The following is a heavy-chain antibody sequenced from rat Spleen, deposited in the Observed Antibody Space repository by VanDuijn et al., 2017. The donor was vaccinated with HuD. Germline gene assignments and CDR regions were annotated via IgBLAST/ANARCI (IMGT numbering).Heavy chain of an antibody. V-gene: IGHV5-25*01. CDR1: GFTFSTFP. CDR3: VRHGYTRYYFDY. CDR2: ISSGGGGT. Sequence: EVQLVEYGGGLVQPGRSMKLSCTASGFTFSTFPMVWVRQAPKKGLEWVASISSGGGGTYYAESVEGRFTISRDNVKSTLYRQMDSLRSEDTASYYCVRHGYTRYYFDYWGQGVMVTVSS. D-gene: IGHD1-9*01. J-gene: IGHJ2*01.